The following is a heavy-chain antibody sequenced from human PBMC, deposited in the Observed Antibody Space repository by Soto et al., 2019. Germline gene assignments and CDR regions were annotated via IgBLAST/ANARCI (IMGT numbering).Heavy chain of an antibody. CDR1: GYTFTSYG. CDR3: ARVAYSSSWLLPFDY. J-gene: IGHJ4*02. D-gene: IGHD6-13*01. CDR2: ISAYNGNT. V-gene: IGHV1-18*01. Sequence: ASVKVSCKASGYTFTSYGISWVRQAPGQGLEWMGWISAYNGNTNYAQKLQGRVTMTTNTSTGTAYMELRSLRSDDTAVYYCARVAYSSSWLLPFDYWGQGTLVTVSS.